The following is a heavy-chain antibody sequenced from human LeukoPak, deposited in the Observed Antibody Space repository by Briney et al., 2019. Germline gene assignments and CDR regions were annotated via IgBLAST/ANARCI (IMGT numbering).Heavy chain of an antibody. V-gene: IGHV3-11*01. J-gene: IGHJ4*02. CDR3: AGYDSSGYYSYYFDY. D-gene: IGHD3-22*01. CDR1: GLTFSDYY. CDR2: ISSSGSTI. Sequence: KPGGSLRLSCAASGLTFSDYYMSWIRQAPGKGLEWVSYISSSGSTIYYADSVKGRFTISRDNAKNSLYLQMNSLRAEDTAVYYSAGYDSSGYYSYYFDYWGQGTLVTVSS.